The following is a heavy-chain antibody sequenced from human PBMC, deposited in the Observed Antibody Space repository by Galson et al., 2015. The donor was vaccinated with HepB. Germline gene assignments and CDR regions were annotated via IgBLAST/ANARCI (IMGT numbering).Heavy chain of an antibody. CDR1: GFTFSNAW. J-gene: IGHJ4*02. CDR2: IKSKTDGGTT. V-gene: IGHV3-15*07. Sequence: SLRLSCAAYGFTFSNAWMNWVRQAPEKGLEWVGRIKSKTDGGTTDYAAPVKGRFTISRDDSKNTLYLQMNSLKTEDTAVYYCTTGVVRVCPDQGNCSSTSRRFYWGQGTLVTVSS. D-gene: IGHD2-2*01. CDR3: TTGVVRVCPDQGNCSSTSRRFY.